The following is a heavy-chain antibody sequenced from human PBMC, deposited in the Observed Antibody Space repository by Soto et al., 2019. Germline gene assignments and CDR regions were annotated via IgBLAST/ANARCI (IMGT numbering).Heavy chain of an antibody. CDR2: IYYSGST. CDR1: NGCSRRWGHY. Sequence: TCSVGNGCSRRWGHYCIRKNQHPGKGLEWIGYIYYSGSTYYNPSPKSRVTISVDTSKNQFSLKLSSVTAADTAVYYCAGRDNCYCSGSEFKAEGQQPLDMGGQGTMVTVS. CDR3: AGRDNCYCSGSEFKAEGQQPLDM. V-gene: IGHV4-31*03. D-gene: IGHD3-10*01. J-gene: IGHJ3*01.